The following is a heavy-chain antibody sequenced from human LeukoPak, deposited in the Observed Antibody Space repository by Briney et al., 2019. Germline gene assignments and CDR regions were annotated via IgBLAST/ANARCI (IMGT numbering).Heavy chain of an antibody. CDR1: GGSISSYY. J-gene: IGHJ1*01. CDR2: IYYSGST. Sequence: SETLSLTCTVSGGSISSYYWSWIRQPPGKGLEWIGYIYYSGSTNYNPSLKSRVTISVDTSKNQFSLKLSSVTAADTAVYYCARDHWSFEYFQHWGQGTLVTVSS. CDR3: ARDHWSFEYFQH. V-gene: IGHV4-59*12. D-gene: IGHD2-8*02.